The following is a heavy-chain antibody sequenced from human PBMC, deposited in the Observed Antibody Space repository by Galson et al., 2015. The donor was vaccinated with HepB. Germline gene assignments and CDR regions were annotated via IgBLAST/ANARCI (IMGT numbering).Heavy chain of an antibody. CDR2: INAGNGNT. D-gene: IGHD3-16*02. V-gene: IGHV1-3*01. J-gene: IGHJ4*02. Sequence: SVKVSCKASGYTFTSYAMHWVRQAPGQRLEWMGWINAGNGNTKYSQKFQGRVTITRDTSASTAYMELSSLRSEDTAVYYCASARGEGDGGVITMGCLDYWGQGTLVTVSS. CDR3: ASARGEGDGGVITMGCLDY. CDR1: GYTFTSYA.